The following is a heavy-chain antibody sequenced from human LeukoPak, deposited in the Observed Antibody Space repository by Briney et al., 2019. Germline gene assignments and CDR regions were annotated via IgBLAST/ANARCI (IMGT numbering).Heavy chain of an antibody. CDR2: INPNSGGT. CDR3: ASYSGSYNY. Sequence: ASVKVSCKASGYTFTGYYFHWVRQAPGQGLEWMGWINPNSGGTNYAQKFQGRVTMTRDTSINTAYMELSGLRFEDTAVYYCASYSGSYNYWGKGTLVTVAS. V-gene: IGHV1-2*02. J-gene: IGHJ4*02. D-gene: IGHD1-26*01. CDR1: GYTFTGYY.